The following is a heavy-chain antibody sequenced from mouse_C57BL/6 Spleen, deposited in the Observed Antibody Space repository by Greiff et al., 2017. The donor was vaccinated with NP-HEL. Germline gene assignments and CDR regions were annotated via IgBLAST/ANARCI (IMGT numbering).Heavy chain of an antibody. J-gene: IGHJ1*03. Sequence: VQLQQSGPELVKPGASVKISCKASGYAFSSSWMNWVKQRPGKGLEWIGRIYPGDGDTNYNGKFKGKSTLTVDKSSSTAYMQLSSLTSEDSAVYYCARSGDGYYWYFDVWGTGTTVTVSS. V-gene: IGHV1-82*01. CDR1: GYAFSSSW. D-gene: IGHD2-3*01. CDR3: ARSGDGYYWYFDV. CDR2: IYPGDGDT.